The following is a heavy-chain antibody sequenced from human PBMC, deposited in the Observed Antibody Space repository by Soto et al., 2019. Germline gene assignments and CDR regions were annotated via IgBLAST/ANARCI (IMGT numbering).Heavy chain of an antibody. CDR2: IIPIFATR. CDR3: ARGKPLGHGVGITFHDY. V-gene: IGHV1-69*01. J-gene: IGHJ4*02. Sequence: QVQLVQSGAEVKTPGSSVKVSCKASGGSFSSFASSWVRQAPGQAPEWMGVIIPIFATRNYAQNFQGRVTISADAYTSKAYIELRSLKSDDTSIYYGARGKPLGHGVGITFHDYWGQGTLDTVSS. D-gene: IGHD3-16*01. CDR1: GGSFSSFA.